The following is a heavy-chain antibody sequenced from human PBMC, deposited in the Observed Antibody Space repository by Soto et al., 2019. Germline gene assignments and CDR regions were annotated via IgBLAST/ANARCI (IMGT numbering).Heavy chain of an antibody. D-gene: IGHD5-12*01. V-gene: IGHV3-23*01. J-gene: IGHJ4*02. CDR1: AFTFSSHA. Sequence: GGSLRLSCAASAFTFSSHAMSWVRQAPGKGLEWVSAISGSGGSTYYADSVKGRFTISRDNPKNTLYLQMNSLRAEDTAIYYCAKDKYSDYDYAGFVDYWGQGTLVTVSS. CDR2: ISGSGGST. CDR3: AKDKYSDYDYAGFVDY.